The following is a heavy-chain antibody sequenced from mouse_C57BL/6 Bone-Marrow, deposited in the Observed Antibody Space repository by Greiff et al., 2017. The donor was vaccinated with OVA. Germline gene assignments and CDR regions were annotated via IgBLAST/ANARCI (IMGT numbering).Heavy chain of an antibody. CDR2: IYPRSGNT. D-gene: IGHD2-4*01. CDR1: GYTFTSYG. V-gene: IGHV1-81*01. Sequence: QVQLQQSGAELARPGASVKLSCKASGYTFTSYGISWVKQRTGQGLEWIGEIYPRSGNTYYNEKFKGQATLTADKSSSTAYMELRSLTSEDSAVYFCARDYNWYFDVWGTGTTVTVSS. CDR3: ARDYNWYFDV. J-gene: IGHJ1*03.